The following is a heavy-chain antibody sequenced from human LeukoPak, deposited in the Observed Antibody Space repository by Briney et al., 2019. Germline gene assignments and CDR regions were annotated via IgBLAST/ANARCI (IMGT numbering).Heavy chain of an antibody. V-gene: IGHV3-30*02. D-gene: IGHD5-18*01. CDR3: AKDRRGYSYGGYAFDI. CDR2: IRYDGSNK. J-gene: IGHJ3*02. CDR1: GFTFSSYG. Sequence: GGSLRLSCAASGFTFSSYGMHWVRQAPGKGLEWVAFIRYDGSNKYYADSVKGRFTISRDNAKNSLYLQMNSLRAEDMALYYCAKDRRGYSYGGYAFDIWGQGTMVTVSS.